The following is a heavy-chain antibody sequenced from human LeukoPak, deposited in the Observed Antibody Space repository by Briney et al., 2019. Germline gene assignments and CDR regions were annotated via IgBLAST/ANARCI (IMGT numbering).Heavy chain of an antibody. D-gene: IGHD3-22*01. J-gene: IGHJ3*02. CDR3: ARIFTYYYDSSGYYDAFDI. Sequence: PSETLSLTCTVSGGSISSYYWSWIRQPAGKGLEWIGRIYTSGSTNYNPSLKSRVTMSVDTSKNQFSLKLSSVTAADTAVYYCARIFTYYYDSSGYYDAFDIWGQGTMVTVSS. CDR1: GGSISSYY. V-gene: IGHV4-4*07. CDR2: IYTSGST.